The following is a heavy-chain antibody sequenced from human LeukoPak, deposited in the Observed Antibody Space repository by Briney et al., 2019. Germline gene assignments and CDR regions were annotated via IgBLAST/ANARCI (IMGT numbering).Heavy chain of an antibody. D-gene: IGHD2/OR15-2a*01. CDR2: IYTSGST. Sequence: PSETLSLTCTVSGGSISSYYWSWIRQPAGKGLGWIGRIYTSGSTNYNPSLKSRVTMSVDTSKNQFSLKLSSVTAADTAVYYCARGFLENFDYWGQGTLVTVSS. V-gene: IGHV4-4*07. CDR1: GGSISSYY. CDR3: ARGFLENFDY. J-gene: IGHJ4*02.